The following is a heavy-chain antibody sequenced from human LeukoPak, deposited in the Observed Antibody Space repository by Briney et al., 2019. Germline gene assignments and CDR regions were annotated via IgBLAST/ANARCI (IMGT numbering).Heavy chain of an antibody. V-gene: IGHV3-23*01. Sequence: GGSLRLSCAASGFTFSSYAMSWVRQAPGKGLEWVLAISGSGGSTYYADSVKGRFTISRDNSKNTLYLQMNSLRAEDTAVYYCAKGYCSSTSCYARFQHWGQGTLVTVSS. CDR3: AKGYCSSTSCYARFQH. CDR2: ISGSGGST. J-gene: IGHJ1*01. CDR1: GFTFSSYA. D-gene: IGHD2-2*01.